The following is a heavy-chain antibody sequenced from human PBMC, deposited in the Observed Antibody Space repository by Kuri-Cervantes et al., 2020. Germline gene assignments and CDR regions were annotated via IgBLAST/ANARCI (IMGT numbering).Heavy chain of an antibody. CDR3: AGDGAYQLLYY. D-gene: IGHD2-2*01. J-gene: IGHJ4*02. CDR2: ISYDGSNK. CDR1: GFTVSSYY. Sequence: GGSLRLSCAASGFTVSSYYMSWVRQAPGKGLEWVAVISYDGSNKYYADSVKGRFTISRDNSKNTLYLQMNSLRAEDTAVYYCAGDGAYQLLYYWGQGTLVTVSS. V-gene: IGHV3-30*03.